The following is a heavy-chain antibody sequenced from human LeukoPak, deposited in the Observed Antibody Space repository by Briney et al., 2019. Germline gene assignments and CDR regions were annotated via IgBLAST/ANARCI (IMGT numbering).Heavy chain of an antibody. V-gene: IGHV3-53*01. CDR1: GFTVSSNY. CDR3: ARAPRGALAAFDY. CDR2: IYSGGST. J-gene: IGHJ4*02. D-gene: IGHD3-10*01. Sequence: GGSLRLSCAASGFTVSSNYMSWVRQAPGKGLEWVSVIYSGGSTYYADSVKGRFTISRDNSKNTLYLQMNSLRAEDTAVYYCARAPRGALAAFDYWGQGTLVTVSS.